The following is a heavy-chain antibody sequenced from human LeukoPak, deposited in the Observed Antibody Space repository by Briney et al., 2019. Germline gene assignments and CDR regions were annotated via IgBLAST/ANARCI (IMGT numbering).Heavy chain of an antibody. V-gene: IGHV3-7*01. CDR3: ARDGWQHTYYYYGMDV. J-gene: IGHJ6*02. D-gene: IGHD6-19*01. Sequence: GGSLRLSCEGSGFTFSSYWMSWVRQAPGKGLEWVARIKQDGSEKYYVDSVKGRFNISRDNVKNSLSLQMNSLTAEDTAMYYCARDGWQHTYYYYGMDVWGQGTTVTVSS. CDR1: GFTFSSYW. CDR2: IKQDGSEK.